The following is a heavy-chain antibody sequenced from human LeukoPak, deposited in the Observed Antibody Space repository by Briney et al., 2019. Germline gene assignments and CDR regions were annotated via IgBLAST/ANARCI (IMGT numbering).Heavy chain of an antibody. CDR1: GVSIRSGSYY. V-gene: IGHV4-61*02. J-gene: IGHJ4*02. Sequence: PSETLSLTCTVSGVSIRSGSYYWSWIRQPAGKGLEWIGRIYTSGTTNYNPSLKSRVTISVGTSKSQFSLKLSSVTAADTAVYYCAREVSDYDILTGWIDYWGQGALVSVSS. CDR3: AREVSDYDILTGWIDY. D-gene: IGHD3-9*01. CDR2: IYTSGTT.